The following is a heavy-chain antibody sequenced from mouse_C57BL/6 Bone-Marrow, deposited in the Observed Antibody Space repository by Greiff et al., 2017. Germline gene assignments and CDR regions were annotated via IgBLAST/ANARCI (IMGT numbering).Heavy chain of an antibody. V-gene: IGHV1-50*01. D-gene: IGHD1-1*01. CDR1: GYTFTSYW. Sequence: QVQLQQPGAELVKPGASVELSCKASGYTFTSYWMQWVKQRPGQGLEWIGELDPSDRYTNYNQKFKGKATLTVDTSSSTAYMQLSSLTSEDSAVYYCAREDYGSTFDVWGTGTTVTVSS. J-gene: IGHJ1*03. CDR3: AREDYGSTFDV. CDR2: LDPSDRYT.